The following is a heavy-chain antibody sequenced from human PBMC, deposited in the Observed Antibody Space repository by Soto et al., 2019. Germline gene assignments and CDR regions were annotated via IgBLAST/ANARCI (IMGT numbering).Heavy chain of an antibody. Sequence: SETLSLTCTVSGGSISSGGYYWSWIRQHPGKGLEWIGYIYYSGSTYYNPSLKSRVTISVDTSKNQFSLKLSSVTAADTAVYYCARALRVVAATPDAYFDYWGQGTLVTVSS. CDR1: GGSISSGGYY. V-gene: IGHV4-31*03. D-gene: IGHD2-15*01. CDR3: ARALRVVAATPDAYFDY. J-gene: IGHJ4*02. CDR2: IYYSGST.